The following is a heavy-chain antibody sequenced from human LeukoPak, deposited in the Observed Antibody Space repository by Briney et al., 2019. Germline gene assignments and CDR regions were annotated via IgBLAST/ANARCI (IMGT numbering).Heavy chain of an antibody. D-gene: IGHD1-26*01. CDR2: ISGSGGST. Sequence: GGSLRLSCAASGFTFSSYAMSWVRQAPGRGLEWVSAISGSGGSTYYADSVKGRFTISRDNSKNTLYLQMNSLRAEDTAVYYCAKKFGSRVGADYWGQGTLVTVSS. V-gene: IGHV3-23*01. CDR1: GFTFSSYA. CDR3: AKKFGSRVGADY. J-gene: IGHJ4*02.